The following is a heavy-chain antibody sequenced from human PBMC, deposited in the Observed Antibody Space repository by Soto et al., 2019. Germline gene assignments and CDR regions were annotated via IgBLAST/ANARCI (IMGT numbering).Heavy chain of an antibody. V-gene: IGHV3-30*03. Sequence: QVQVVESGGNIVQPGTSLRLSCAASGFAFTNYGIHWVRQAPGKWLEWVAHISNDGSKKFYADSVKGRFTISRDNSENTVYLQMTSLRPDDTAVFYCARDVAMPTGFGLGYWGQGTLVTVSS. D-gene: IGHD3-16*01. CDR1: GFAFTNYG. CDR3: ARDVAMPTGFGLGY. CDR2: ISNDGSKK. J-gene: IGHJ4*02.